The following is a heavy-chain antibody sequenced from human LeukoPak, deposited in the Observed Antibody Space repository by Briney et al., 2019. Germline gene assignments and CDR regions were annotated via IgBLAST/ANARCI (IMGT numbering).Heavy chain of an antibody. V-gene: IGHV3-23*01. J-gene: IGHJ4*02. CDR2: ISGSGGST. D-gene: IGHD6-19*01. CDR3: AKSPVAGSRESDYFDY. CDR1: GFTFSSYA. Sequence: GGSLRLSCAASGFTFSSYAMSWVRQAPGKGLEWVSAISGSGGSTYYADSVKGRFTISRDNSKNTLYLQMNSLRAEDTAVYYCAKSPVAGSRESDYFDYWGQGTLVTVSS.